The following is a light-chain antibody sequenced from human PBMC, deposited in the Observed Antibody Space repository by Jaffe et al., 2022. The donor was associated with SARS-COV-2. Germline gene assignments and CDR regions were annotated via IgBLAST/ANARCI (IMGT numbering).Light chain of an antibody. CDR1: QNINSR. CDR2: KAS. CDR3: QQYSSYPIT. J-gene: IGKJ5*01. V-gene: IGKV1-5*03. Sequence: DIQMTQSPSTLSASVDDRVTITCRASQNINSRLAWYQLKPGKAPKALIYKASSLQSGVPLRFSGGGSGTEFTLTISSLQPDDFGTYYCQQYSSYPITFGQGTRLEIK.